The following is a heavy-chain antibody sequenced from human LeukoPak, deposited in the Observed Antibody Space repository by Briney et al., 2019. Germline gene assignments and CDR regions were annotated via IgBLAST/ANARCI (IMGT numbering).Heavy chain of an antibody. CDR1: GLTFSRYW. D-gene: IGHD3-16*01. J-gene: IGHJ3*02. V-gene: IGHV3-7*05. CDR2: IKHDGSQK. CDR3: ARDGMGGIKAFDI. Sequence: AGSLRLSCAASGLTFSRYWMSWVRQAPGGGLEWVANIKHDGSQKYYVDSVKGRITISRDNAKNSLYLQMNSLRAEDTAVYYCARDGMGGIKAFDIWGQGTMVTVSS.